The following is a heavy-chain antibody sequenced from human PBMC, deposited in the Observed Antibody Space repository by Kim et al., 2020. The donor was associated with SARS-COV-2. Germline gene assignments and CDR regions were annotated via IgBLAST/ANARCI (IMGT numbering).Heavy chain of an antibody. Sequence: GGSLRLSCAASGFTFSSFAMSWVRQAPGKGLEWVSVISGSGGSTYYADSVKGRFTISRDNSKNTLYLQMNSLRAEDTAVYYCAKLSFVSSGAYSCLYYWGQGTLGTVSS. J-gene: IGHJ4*02. CDR3: AKLSFVSSGAYSCLYY. V-gene: IGHV3-23*01. CDR2: ISGSGGST. D-gene: IGHD6-19*01. CDR1: GFTFSSFA.